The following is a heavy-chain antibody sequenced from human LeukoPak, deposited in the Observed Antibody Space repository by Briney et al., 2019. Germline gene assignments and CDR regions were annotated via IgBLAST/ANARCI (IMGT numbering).Heavy chain of an antibody. D-gene: IGHD2-2*01. Sequence: PGGSLRLSCAASGFTFSSYSMNWVRQAPGKGLEWVSSISSSSSYIYYADSVKGRFTISRDNAKNSLYLQMNSLRAEDTAVYYCASGRTDIVVVPATLRNYYFDYWGQGTLVTVSS. J-gene: IGHJ4*02. CDR2: ISSSSSYI. V-gene: IGHV3-21*04. CDR3: ASGRTDIVVVPATLRNYYFDY. CDR1: GFTFSSYS.